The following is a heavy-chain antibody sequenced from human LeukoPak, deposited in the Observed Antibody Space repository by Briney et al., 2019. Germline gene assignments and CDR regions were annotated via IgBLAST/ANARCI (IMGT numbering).Heavy chain of an antibody. J-gene: IGHJ4*02. CDR3: AKDFGYSGYDWKDYFDY. V-gene: IGHV3-30*02. D-gene: IGHD5-12*01. Sequence: GGSLRLSCAASGFTFNSYGMNWVRQVPGKGLEWVAFIRYDGSNKYYADSVKGRFTISRDNSKNTLYLQMNSLRAEDTAVYYCAKDFGYSGYDWKDYFDYWGQGTLVTVPS. CDR1: GFTFNSYG. CDR2: IRYDGSNK.